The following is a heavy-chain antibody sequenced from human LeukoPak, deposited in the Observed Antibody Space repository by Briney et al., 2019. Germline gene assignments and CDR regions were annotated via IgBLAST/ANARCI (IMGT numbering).Heavy chain of an antibody. CDR2: ISWNSGSI. V-gene: IGHV3-9*01. CDR1: GFTFDDYA. Sequence: GRSLRLSCAASGFTFDDYAMHWVRHAPGKWLGCVSVISWNSGSIGYADSVKGRFTISRDNAKNSLYLQMNSLRAEDTALYYCAKDIGSSSHYYYYGMDVWGQGTTVTVSS. D-gene: IGHD6-13*01. J-gene: IGHJ6*02. CDR3: AKDIGSSSHYYYYGMDV.